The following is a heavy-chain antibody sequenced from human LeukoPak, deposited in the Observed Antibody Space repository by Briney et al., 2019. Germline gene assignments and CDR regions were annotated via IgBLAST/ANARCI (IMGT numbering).Heavy chain of an antibody. J-gene: IGHJ4*02. D-gene: IGHD3-22*01. V-gene: IGHV1-2*02. CDR1: GYTFTSYY. CDR3: ARDYYDSSGYYYARGDY. CDR2: INPSGGST. Sequence: ASVKVSCKASGYTFTSYYMHWVRQAPGQGLELMGIINPSGGSTNYTQKFQGRVTMTRDTSISTAYMELSRLRSDDTAVYYCARDYYDSSGYYYARGDYWGQGTLVTASS.